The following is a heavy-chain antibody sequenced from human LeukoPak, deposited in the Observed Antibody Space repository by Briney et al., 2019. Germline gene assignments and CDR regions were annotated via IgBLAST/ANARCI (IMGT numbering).Heavy chain of an antibody. CDR3: AKGIYYYDSSGYYLFDY. J-gene: IGHJ4*02. D-gene: IGHD3-22*01. V-gene: IGHV3-23*01. Sequence: GGSLRLSCAASGFTFNGFWMSWVRQAPGKGLEWVSAISGSGGSTYYADSVKGRFTISRDNSKNTLYLQMNSLRAEDTAVYYCAKGIYYYDSSGYYLFDYWGQGTLVTVSS. CDR2: ISGSGGST. CDR1: GFTFNGFW.